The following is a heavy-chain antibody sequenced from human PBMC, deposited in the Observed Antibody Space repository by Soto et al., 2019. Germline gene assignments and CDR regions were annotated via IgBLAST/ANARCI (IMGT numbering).Heavy chain of an antibody. D-gene: IGHD6-13*01. CDR3: AFPATADFDY. V-gene: IGHV4-4*02. J-gene: IGHJ4*02. CDR2: IYHSGTT. Sequence: KTSETLSLTCVVSGGSISKTNWWSWVRQPPGKGLEWIGEIYHSGTTHYSPSLQSRVTMSVDMSKNHFSLRLSSVTAADTAVYYCAFPATADFDYWGQGTQVTAPQ. CDR1: GGSISKTNW.